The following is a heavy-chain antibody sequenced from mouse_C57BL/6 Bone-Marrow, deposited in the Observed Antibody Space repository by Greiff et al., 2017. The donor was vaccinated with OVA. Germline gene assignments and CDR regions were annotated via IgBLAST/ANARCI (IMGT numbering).Heavy chain of an antibody. D-gene: IGHD2-5*01. Sequence: QVHVKQSGAELARPGASVKLSCKASGYTFTSYGISWVKQRTGQGLEWIGEIYPRSGNTYYNEKFKGKATLTADKSSSTAYMELRSLTSEDSAVYFCARNLYYSNYEAWFAYWGQGTLVTVSA. J-gene: IGHJ3*01. V-gene: IGHV1-81*01. CDR1: GYTFTSYG. CDR2: IYPRSGNT. CDR3: ARNLYYSNYEAWFAY.